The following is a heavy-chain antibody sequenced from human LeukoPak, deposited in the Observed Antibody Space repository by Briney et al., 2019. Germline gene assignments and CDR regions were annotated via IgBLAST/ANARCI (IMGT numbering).Heavy chain of an antibody. CDR3: AELGITMIGGV. D-gene: IGHD3-10*02. V-gene: IGHV3-74*01. CDR2: IKTDGSST. J-gene: IGHJ6*04. Sequence: GGSLRLSCAASGFTFSSYWMHWVRQVPGKGLMWVSRIKTDGSSTSYADSVKGRFTISRDNAKNSLYLQMNSLRAEDTAVYYCAELGITMIGGVWGKGTTVTISS. CDR1: GFTFSSYW.